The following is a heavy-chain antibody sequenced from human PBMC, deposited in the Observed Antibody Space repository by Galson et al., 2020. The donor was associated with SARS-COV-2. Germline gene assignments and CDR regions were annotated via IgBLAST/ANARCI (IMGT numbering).Heavy chain of an antibody. D-gene: IGHD5-18*01. Sequence: GGSLRLSCAASGFTFRDYSMTWVRQAPGKGLESVSYISGTSRIIIYADSVKGRFTISRDNAKNSLFLQMNSLRDEDTAIYYCARSTGYNYGPLDSCDIWGHGTMVTVAS. CDR2: ISGTSRII. CDR1: GFTFRDYS. J-gene: IGHJ3*02. V-gene: IGHV3-48*02. CDR3: ARSTGYNYGPLDSCDI.